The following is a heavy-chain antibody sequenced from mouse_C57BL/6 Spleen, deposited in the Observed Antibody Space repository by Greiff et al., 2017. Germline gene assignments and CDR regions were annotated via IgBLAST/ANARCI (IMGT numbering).Heavy chain of an antibody. D-gene: IGHD2-4*01. Sequence: EVQLQESGPGLVKPSQSLSLTCSVTGYSITSGYYWNWIRQFPGNKLEWMGYISYDGSNNYNPSLKNRISITRDTSKNQFFLKLNSVTTEDTATYYCARDLIYYDYDYYAMDYWGQGTSVTVSS. J-gene: IGHJ4*01. CDR3: ARDLIYYDYDYYAMDY. CDR1: GYSITSGYY. V-gene: IGHV3-6*01. CDR2: ISYDGSN.